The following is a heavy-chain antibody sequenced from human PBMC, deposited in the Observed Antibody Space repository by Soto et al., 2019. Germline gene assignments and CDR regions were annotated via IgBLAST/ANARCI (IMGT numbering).Heavy chain of an antibody. J-gene: IGHJ6*02. CDR2: IYSGGST. CDR1: GFTVSSNY. CDR3: ARDLVITHYYYYGMDV. Sequence: GGSLRLSCAASGFTVSSNYMSWVRQAPGKGLEWVSVIYSGGSTYYADSVKGRFTISRDNSKNTLYLQMNSLRAEDTAVYYCARDLVITHYYYYGMDVWGQGTTVTVSS. V-gene: IGHV3-53*01. D-gene: IGHD3-22*01.